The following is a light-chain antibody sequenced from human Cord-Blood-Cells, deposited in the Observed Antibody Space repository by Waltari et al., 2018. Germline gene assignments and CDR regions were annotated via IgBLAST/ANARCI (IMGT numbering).Light chain of an antibody. CDR2: DAS. Sequence: DIQMTQSPSSLSASVGDRVTITCQASQDISNYLNWYQQKPGKAPKLLIYDASNLETGVPARFGGSGSGTDFTCTISSLQPEDIATYYCQQYDNLPLTFGGGTKVEIK. V-gene: IGKV1-33*01. CDR3: QQYDNLPLT. J-gene: IGKJ4*01. CDR1: QDISNY.